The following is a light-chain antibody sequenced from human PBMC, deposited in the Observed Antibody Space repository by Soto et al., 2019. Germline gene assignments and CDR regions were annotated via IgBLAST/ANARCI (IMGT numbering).Light chain of an antibody. Sequence: EIVLTQSPGTLSLSPGERATLSCRASQSVSSNYLAWYQQKPGQSPTLLIYGASSRATGIPDRFSGSGSGTDFTLTISRLEPEDFAVYYCQQYGTSPRFTFGPGNKVDI. V-gene: IGKV3-20*01. J-gene: IGKJ3*01. CDR2: GAS. CDR1: QSVSSNY. CDR3: QQYGTSPRFT.